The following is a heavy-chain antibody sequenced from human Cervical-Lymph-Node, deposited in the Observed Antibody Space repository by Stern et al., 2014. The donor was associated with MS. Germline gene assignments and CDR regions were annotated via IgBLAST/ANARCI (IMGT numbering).Heavy chain of an antibody. V-gene: IGHV2-70*01. CDR2: IDWDDDK. J-gene: IGHJ4*02. Sequence: QITLKESGPALVKPTQTLTLTCTFSGFSLSTSGMCVSWIRQPQGKALEWLVLIDWDDDKYYTTSLKTRLTISKDTSKNQVVLTMTNMDPVDTATYYCARQRMTTVTALDYWGQGTLVNVSS. CDR1: GFSLSTSGMC. D-gene: IGHD4-17*01. CDR3: ARQRMTTVTALDY.